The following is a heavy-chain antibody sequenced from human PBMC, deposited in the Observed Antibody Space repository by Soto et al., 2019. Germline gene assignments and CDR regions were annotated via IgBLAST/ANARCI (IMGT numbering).Heavy chain of an antibody. CDR3: AREVIAAAGTSFDY. V-gene: IGHV3-66*01. CDR1: GFTVSSNS. J-gene: IGHJ4*02. Sequence: EVQLVESGGGLVQPGGSLRLSCAASGFTVSSNSMSWVRQAPGKGLEWVSVIYSGGSTYYADSVKGRFTISRDNSKNTLYLQMNSLRAEDTAVYYCAREVIAAAGTSFDYWGQGTLVTVSS. CDR2: IYSGGST. D-gene: IGHD6-13*01.